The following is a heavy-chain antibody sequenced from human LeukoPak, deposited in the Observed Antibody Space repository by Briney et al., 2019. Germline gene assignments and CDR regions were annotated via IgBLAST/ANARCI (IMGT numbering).Heavy chain of an antibody. CDR1: GGSISSSSYY. J-gene: IGHJ5*02. D-gene: IGHD3-10*01. Sequence: SETLSLTCTVSGGSISSSSYYWGWIRQPPGKGLEWIGSIYYSGSTYYNPSLKSRVTISVDTSKNQFSLKLSSVTAANTAVYYCAIRGGSRTSWGQGTLVTVSS. V-gene: IGHV4-39*01. CDR2: IYYSGST. CDR3: AIRGGSRTS.